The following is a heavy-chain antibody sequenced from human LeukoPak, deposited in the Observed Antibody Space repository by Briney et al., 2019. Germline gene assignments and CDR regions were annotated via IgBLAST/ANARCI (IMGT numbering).Heavy chain of an antibody. CDR1: GGSISSYY. V-gene: IGHV4-59*01. CDR2: IYYSGST. D-gene: IGHD3-10*01. Sequence: SETLSLTCTVSGGSISSYYWNWIRQPPGKGLEWIGYIYYSGSTNYNPSLKSRVTISVDTSKNQFSLKLSSVTAADTAVYYCARISGSRFFDYWGQGTLVTVSS. J-gene: IGHJ4*02. CDR3: ARISGSRFFDY.